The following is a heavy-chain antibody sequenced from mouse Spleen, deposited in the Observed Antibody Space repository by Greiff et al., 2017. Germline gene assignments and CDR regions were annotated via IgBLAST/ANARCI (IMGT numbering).Heavy chain of an antibody. Sequence: QVQLKESGPGLVAPSQSLSITCTVSGFSLTSYGVHWVRQPPGKGLEWLGVIWAGGSTNYNSALMSRLSISKDNSKSQVFLKMNSLQTDDTAMYYCARDRYDERFAYWGQGTLVTVSA. D-gene: IGHD2-14*01. CDR1: GFSLTSYG. J-gene: IGHJ3*01. CDR2: IWAGGST. CDR3: ARDRYDERFAY. V-gene: IGHV2-9*02.